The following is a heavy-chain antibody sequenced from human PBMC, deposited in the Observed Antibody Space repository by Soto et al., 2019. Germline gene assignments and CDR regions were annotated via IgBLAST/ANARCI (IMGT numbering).Heavy chain of an antibody. J-gene: IGHJ6*02. Sequence: GESLKISCKASGYIFSTNWIAWVRHVPGKGLEWMGSIFPADSDIRYNPSFQGQVAISVDKSIDTAYLQWSSLKASDTGTFYCAKHNYFGSGSSFYYYRPDLWGQGTTVTVSS. CDR1: GYIFSTNW. CDR2: IFPADSDI. V-gene: IGHV5-51*01. D-gene: IGHD3-10*01. CDR3: AKHNYFGSGSSFYYYRPDL.